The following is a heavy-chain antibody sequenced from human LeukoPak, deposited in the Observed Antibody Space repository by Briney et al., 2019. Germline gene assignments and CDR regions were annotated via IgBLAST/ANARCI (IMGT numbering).Heavy chain of an antibody. CDR1: GGTFSSYA. V-gene: IGHV1-69*01. D-gene: IGHD6-19*01. CDR3: ARTAGIAVAQISFDY. Sequence: SVKVSCKASGGTFSSYAISWVRQAPGQGLEWMGGIIPIFCTANYAQKFQGRVTITADESTSTAYMELSSLRSEDTAVYYCARTAGIAVAQISFDYWGQGTLVTVSS. J-gene: IGHJ4*02. CDR2: IIPIFCTA.